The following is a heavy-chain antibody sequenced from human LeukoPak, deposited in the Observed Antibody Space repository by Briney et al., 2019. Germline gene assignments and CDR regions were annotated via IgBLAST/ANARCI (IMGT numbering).Heavy chain of an antibody. V-gene: IGHV1-46*01. D-gene: IGHD7-27*01. CDR3: ARGGSWGALGDY. J-gene: IGHJ4*02. CDR1: GYTFTSYY. Sequence: ASVKVSCKTSGYTFTSYYMHWVQQAPGRGLEWMGIINPSGGSTSYAQKFQGRVTMTRDTSTSTVYMELSSLRSEDTAVYYCARGGSWGALGDYWGQGTLVTVSS. CDR2: INPSGGST.